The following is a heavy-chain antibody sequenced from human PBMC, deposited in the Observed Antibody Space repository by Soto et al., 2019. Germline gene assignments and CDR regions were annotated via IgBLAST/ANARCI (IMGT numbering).Heavy chain of an antibody. D-gene: IGHD3-10*01. Sequence: SVKVSCKASGGTFSSYTISWVRQAPGQGLEWMGRIIPILGIANYAQKFQGRVTITADKSTSTAYMELSSLRSEDTAVYYCARDPSSGRMDRDYWGQGTLVTV. CDR3: ARDPSSGRMDRDY. V-gene: IGHV1-69*04. CDR2: IIPILGIA. J-gene: IGHJ4*02. CDR1: GGTFSSYT.